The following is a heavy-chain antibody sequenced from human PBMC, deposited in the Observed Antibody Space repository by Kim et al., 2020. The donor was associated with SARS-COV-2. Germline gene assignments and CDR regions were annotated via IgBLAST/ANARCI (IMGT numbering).Heavy chain of an antibody. CDR2: ISSDGTKK. Sequence: GGSLRLSCAASGLTFSDFGMHWVRQSPDKGLEWLSLISSDGTKKYYAQSVKGRFTTSRDNSNSTLYLQMNSVRVEDTAVYYCARTLDFWGQGTLVTVSS. CDR1: GLTFSDFG. V-gene: IGHV3-30*03. CDR3: ARTLDF. J-gene: IGHJ4*02.